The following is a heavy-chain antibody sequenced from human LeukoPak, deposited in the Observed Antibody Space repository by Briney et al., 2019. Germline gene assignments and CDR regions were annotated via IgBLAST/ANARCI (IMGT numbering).Heavy chain of an antibody. Sequence: GGSLRLSCAASRFTFSSYWMSWVRQAPGKGLEWVANIKQDGSEIHYVDSVRGRFTISRDNAKNSLYLQMNSLRVDDTAVYYWAREPRGIFDYWGQGTLVTVSS. V-gene: IGHV3-7*01. J-gene: IGHJ4*02. CDR2: IKQDGSEI. CDR3: AREPRGIFDY. CDR1: RFTFSSYW. D-gene: IGHD3-10*01.